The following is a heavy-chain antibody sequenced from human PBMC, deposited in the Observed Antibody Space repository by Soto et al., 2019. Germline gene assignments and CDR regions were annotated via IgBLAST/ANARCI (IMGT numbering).Heavy chain of an antibody. CDR3: ARESGSGSLPLHYYYMDV. CDR2: INHSGST. V-gene: IGHV4-34*01. CDR1: GGSFSGYY. J-gene: IGHJ6*03. Sequence: SETLSLTCAVYGGSFSGYYWSWIRQPPGKGLEWIGEINHSGSTNYNPSLKSRVTIPVDTSKNQFSLKLSSVTAADTAVYYCARESGSGSLPLHYYYMDVWGKGTTVTVSS. D-gene: IGHD3-10*01.